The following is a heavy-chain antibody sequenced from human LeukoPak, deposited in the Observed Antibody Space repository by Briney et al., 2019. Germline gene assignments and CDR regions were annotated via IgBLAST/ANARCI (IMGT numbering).Heavy chain of an antibody. CDR1: GYTFTGYY. J-gene: IGHJ4*02. V-gene: IGHV1-2*04. CDR2: INPNSGGT. CDR3: ARARATITMVRGPPDY. D-gene: IGHD3-10*01. Sequence: GESLKVSCKASGYTFTGYYMHWVRQAPGQGLEWMGWINPNSGGTNYAQKFQGWVTMTRDTSISTAYMELSRLRSDDTAVYYCARARATITMVRGPPDYWGQGTLVTVSS.